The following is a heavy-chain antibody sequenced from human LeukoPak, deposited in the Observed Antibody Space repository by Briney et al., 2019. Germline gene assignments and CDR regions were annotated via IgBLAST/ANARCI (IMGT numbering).Heavy chain of an antibody. Sequence: PSETLSLTCTVSGGSISSYYWSWIRQPAGKGLEWIGRIYTSESTNYNPSLKSRVTMSVDTSKNQFSLKLSSVTAADTAVYYCARDYYGSGSYYNPFDYWGQGTLVTVSS. CDR2: IYTSEST. V-gene: IGHV4-4*07. CDR1: GGSISSYY. J-gene: IGHJ4*02. D-gene: IGHD3-10*01. CDR3: ARDYYGSGSYYNPFDY.